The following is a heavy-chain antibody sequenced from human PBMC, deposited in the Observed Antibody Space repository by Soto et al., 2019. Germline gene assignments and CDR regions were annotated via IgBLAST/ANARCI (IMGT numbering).Heavy chain of an antibody. D-gene: IGHD3-10*01. J-gene: IGHJ4*02. V-gene: IGHV4-34*01. CDR1: GGSFSGYY. Sequence: SETLSLTCAVYGGSFSGYYWSWIRQPPGKGLEWIGEINHSGSTNYNPSLKSRVTISVDTSKNQFSLKLSSVTAADTAVYYCARGPRQDGSGSYRVDYWGQGTLVTVS. CDR2: INHSGST. CDR3: ARGPRQDGSGSYRVDY.